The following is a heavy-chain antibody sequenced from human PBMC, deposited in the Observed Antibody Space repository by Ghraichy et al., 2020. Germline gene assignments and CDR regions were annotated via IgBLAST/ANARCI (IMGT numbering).Heavy chain of an antibody. J-gene: IGHJ4*02. CDR1: GGSISSSSYY. V-gene: IGHV4-39*01. Sequence: GSLRLSCTVSGGSISSSSYYWGWIRQPPGKGLEWIGSIYYSGSTYYNPSLKSRVTISVDTSKNQFSLKLSSVTAADTAVSYRARTTPVLRFLEWSRGGIDYWGPGTLVTVSS. CDR2: IYYSGST. D-gene: IGHD3-3*01. CDR3: ARTTPVLRFLEWSRGGIDY.